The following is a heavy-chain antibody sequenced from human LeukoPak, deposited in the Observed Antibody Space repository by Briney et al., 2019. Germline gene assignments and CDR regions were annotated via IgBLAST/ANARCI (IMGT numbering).Heavy chain of an antibody. CDR3: ARQPPGYCSGGSCYGDWFDP. Sequence: GASVKVSCKASGYTFTGYYMHWVRQAPGQGLEWMGWINPNSGGTNYAQKFHGRVTMTRDTSISTAYMELSRLRSDDTAVYYCARQPPGYCSGGSCYGDWFDPWGQGTLVTVSS. CDR1: GYTFTGYY. V-gene: IGHV1-2*02. CDR2: INPNSGGT. D-gene: IGHD2-15*01. J-gene: IGHJ5*02.